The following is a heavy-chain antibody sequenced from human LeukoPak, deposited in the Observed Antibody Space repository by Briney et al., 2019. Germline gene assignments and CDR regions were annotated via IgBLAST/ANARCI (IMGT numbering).Heavy chain of an antibody. Sequence: PGGSLRPSCAVSGFTFSSYWMSWVRQAPGKGLQWVVNIKKDGTEKYYVDSVKGRFTASRDNAKGSLYLQMNSLRVEDTAIYYCARQRGYNYGYQDYWGQGTLVTVSS. V-gene: IGHV3-7*01. CDR2: IKKDGTEK. CDR1: GFTFSSYW. CDR3: ARQRGYNYGYQDY. J-gene: IGHJ4*02. D-gene: IGHD5-18*01.